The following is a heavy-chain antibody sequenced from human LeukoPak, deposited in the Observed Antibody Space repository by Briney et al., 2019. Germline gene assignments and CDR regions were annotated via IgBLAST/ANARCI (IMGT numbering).Heavy chain of an antibody. CDR2: ISSSSSYI. J-gene: IGHJ4*02. CDR1: GFTFNTYS. D-gene: IGHD3-3*01. V-gene: IGHV3-21*04. CDR3: AKDIGPQFAWSFDY. Sequence: GGSLRLSCAASGFTFNTYSMNWVRQAPGKGLEWVSSISSSSSYIYYADSVKGRFTISRDNAKNSLYLQMNSLRAEDTALYYCAKDIGPQFAWSFDYWGQGTLVTVSS.